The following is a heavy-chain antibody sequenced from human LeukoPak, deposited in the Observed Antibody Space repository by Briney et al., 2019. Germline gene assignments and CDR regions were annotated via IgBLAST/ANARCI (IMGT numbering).Heavy chain of an antibody. Sequence: GRSLRLSRAASGFTVSSNYMSWVRQAPGKGLEWVSGIYSGGSKYYADSMKGRFTISSDYSKNTLYHQMNSLRAEDTAVYYCASGSGSYRTPYYYMDVWGTGNTVTVSS. CDR2: IYSGGSK. V-gene: IGHV3-53*01. CDR3: ASGSGSYRTPYYYMDV. D-gene: IGHD3-10*01. J-gene: IGHJ6*03. CDR1: GFTVSSNY.